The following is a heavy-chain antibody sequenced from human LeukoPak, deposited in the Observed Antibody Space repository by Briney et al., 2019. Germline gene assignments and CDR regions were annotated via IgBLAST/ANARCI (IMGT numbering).Heavy chain of an antibody. CDR1: GGSISSYY. CDR2: IYYSGST. V-gene: IGHV4-59*01. CDR3: ARSHGLY. Sequence: SETLSLTCTVSGGSISSYYWSWIRQPPGKGLEWIGYIYYSGSTNYNPSLKSRPSISLDTAKNQFSLKLRSVTAADTAVYYCARSHGLYWGQGTLVTVSS. J-gene: IGHJ4*02.